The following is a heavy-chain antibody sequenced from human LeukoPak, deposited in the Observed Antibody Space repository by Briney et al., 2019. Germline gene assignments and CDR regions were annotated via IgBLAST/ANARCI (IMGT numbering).Heavy chain of an antibody. J-gene: IGHJ4*02. CDR1: GFTFSSYW. CDR2: MNSDGSTT. Sequence: PGGPLRLSCAASGFTFSSYWMHWVRQAPGKGLVWVSLMNSDGSTTNYADSVKGRCTISRDNAKNTLYLQMNSLRAEDTAVYYCARAGSALDYWGQGTLVTVSS. CDR3: ARAGSALDY. D-gene: IGHD3-10*01. V-gene: IGHV3-74*01.